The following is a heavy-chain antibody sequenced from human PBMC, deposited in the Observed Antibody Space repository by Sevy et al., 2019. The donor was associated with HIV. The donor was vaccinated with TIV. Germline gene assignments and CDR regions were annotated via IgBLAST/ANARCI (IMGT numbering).Heavy chain of an antibody. D-gene: IGHD2-2*01. J-gene: IGHJ6*02. V-gene: IGHV3-23*01. Sequence: GGSLRLSCAASGFTFSGYAMSWVRQAPGKGLEWVSAISGKGGSTHYADSVEGRFTISRDNSKNTLYLQMNSLRAEDTAVYYCAKTINSGGGVVPAANYYYSGMDVWGQGTMVTVSS. CDR1: GFTFSGYA. CDR2: ISGKGGST. CDR3: AKTINSGGGVVPAANYYYSGMDV.